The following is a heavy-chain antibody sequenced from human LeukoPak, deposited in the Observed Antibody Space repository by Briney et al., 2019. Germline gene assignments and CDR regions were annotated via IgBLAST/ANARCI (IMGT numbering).Heavy chain of an antibody. V-gene: IGHV1-18*01. J-gene: IGHJ4*02. CDR1: GYTFTRYG. D-gene: IGHD1-26*01. CDR2: VSGYNHNI. CDR3: ARGGGRDSGRENDY. Sequence: ASVKVSCKASGYTFTRYGVSWVRQAPAQGLEWVGWVSGYNHNINYAHKLQGRVTMTTDTSTSTAYMELRSLTSDDTAMYYCARGGGRDSGRENDYWGQGTLVTVSS.